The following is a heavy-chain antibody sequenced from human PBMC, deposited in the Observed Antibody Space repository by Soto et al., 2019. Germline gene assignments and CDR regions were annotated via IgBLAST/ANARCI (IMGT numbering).Heavy chain of an antibody. J-gene: IGHJ4*02. Sequence: QVQLVQSGAEVKKPGSSVKVSCKASGGTFSSYAISWVRQAPGQGLEWMGGIIPIFGTANYAQKFQGRVTITADESTSTAYMELSSLRSEDTAVYYCAASPPHGRYDSSVLFPDYWGQGTLVTVSS. CDR2: IIPIFGTA. CDR3: AASPPHGRYDSSVLFPDY. D-gene: IGHD3-22*01. CDR1: GGTFSSYA. V-gene: IGHV1-69*01.